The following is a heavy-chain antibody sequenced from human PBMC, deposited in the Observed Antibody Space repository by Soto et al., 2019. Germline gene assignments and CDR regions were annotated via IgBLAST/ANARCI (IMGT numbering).Heavy chain of an antibody. CDR2: ISYDGSER. CDR3: AKDAVSGSRRVPFNYYGMDV. J-gene: IGHJ6*02. V-gene: IGHV3-30*18. Sequence: QVQLVESGGGVVQPGRSLRLSCAASGFSFSIYGMHWVRQAPGKGLQWVAAISYDGSERYYADSVKGRFTISRDNSNNTLYLQMNSLRAEDTAVYYCAKDAVSGSRRVPFNYYGMDVWGQATTVTVSS. D-gene: IGHD3-10*01. CDR1: GFSFSIYG.